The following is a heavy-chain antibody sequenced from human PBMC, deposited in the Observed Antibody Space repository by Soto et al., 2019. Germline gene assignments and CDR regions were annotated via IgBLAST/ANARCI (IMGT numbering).Heavy chain of an antibody. V-gene: IGHV4-31*03. CDR3: ARDTNSGYATDAFDI. J-gene: IGHJ3*02. D-gene: IGHD5-12*01. Sequence: SETLSLTCTVSGGSISSGGYYWSWIRQHPGKGLEWIGYIYYSGSTYYNPSLKSRVTISVDTSKNQFSLKLSSVTAADTAVYYCARDTNSGYATDAFDIWGQGTMVTVSS. CDR2: IYYSGST. CDR1: GGSISSGGYY.